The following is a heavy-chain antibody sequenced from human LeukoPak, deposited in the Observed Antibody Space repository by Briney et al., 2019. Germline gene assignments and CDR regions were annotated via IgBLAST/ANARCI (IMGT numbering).Heavy chain of an antibody. V-gene: IGHV5-51*01. Sequence: GESLKISCEGSGYSFTIYWIGWVRQMPGKGLDWMGIIYPGDSDVRYNPSFQGQDTISADKSINTAYLQWSSLKASDTAMYYCARLYRYCSGGDCYPYYFDNWGQGTLVTVSS. CDR3: ARLYRYCSGGDCYPYYFDN. CDR1: GYSFTIYW. D-gene: IGHD2-15*01. CDR2: IYPGDSDV. J-gene: IGHJ4*02.